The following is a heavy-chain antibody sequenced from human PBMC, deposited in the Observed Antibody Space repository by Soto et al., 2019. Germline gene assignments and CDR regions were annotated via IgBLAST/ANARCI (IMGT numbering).Heavy chain of an antibody. V-gene: IGHV3-11*01. D-gene: IGHD3-10*01. J-gene: IGHJ6*02. CDR1: GFTFSDFY. Sequence: QEQLVESGGGLVKPGGSLRLSCAASGFTFSDFYMGWIRQAPGKGPEWISYITSGGSTDHADSVKGRFTIDRDNAKNSLYLHRNRLRAEDTAVYYCARDLGRHYYAMDVWGQGTMVTVS. CDR2: ITSGGST. CDR3: ARDLGRHYYAMDV.